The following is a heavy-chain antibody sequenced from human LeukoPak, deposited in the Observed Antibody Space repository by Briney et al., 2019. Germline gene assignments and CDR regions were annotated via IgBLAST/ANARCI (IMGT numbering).Heavy chain of an antibody. J-gene: IGHJ4*02. CDR2: ISGSGGST. V-gene: IGHV3-23*01. CDR1: GFTFSSYG. Sequence: GGSLRLSCATSGFTFSSYGMSWVRQAPGKGLEWVSAISGSGGSTYYADSVKGRFTISRDNSKNTLYLQMNSLRAEDTAVYYCAKKGIVVAYYFDYWGQGTLVTVSS. CDR3: AKKGIVVAYYFDY. D-gene: IGHD3-22*01.